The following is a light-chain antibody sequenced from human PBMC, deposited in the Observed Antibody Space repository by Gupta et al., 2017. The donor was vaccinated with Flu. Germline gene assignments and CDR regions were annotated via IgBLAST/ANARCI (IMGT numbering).Light chain of an antibody. V-gene: IGLV8-61*01. CDR2: RTT. J-gene: IGLJ2*01. CDR1: SGAVSRNHY. Sequence: TLTCGLSSGAVSRNHYTSWYKQRPGPAPRMLVDRTTTRSSGVPDRCHGSIRANTAAFTIPGVQADDDGVYFCVLYMGNGVGIVGGGTRVTVL. CDR3: VLYMGNGVGI.